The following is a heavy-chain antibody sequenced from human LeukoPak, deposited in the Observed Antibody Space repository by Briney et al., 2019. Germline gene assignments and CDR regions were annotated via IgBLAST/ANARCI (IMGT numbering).Heavy chain of an antibody. CDR3: AAGRDIAVAGPGGYFDY. J-gene: IGHJ4*02. V-gene: IGHV3-11*01. CDR1: GFTFSDYH. Sequence: GGSLRLSCAASGFTFSDYHMNWIRQAPGKGLEWVSYISPGGNTIYFADSVNGRFTLSRDSARSSLSLQMNSLTAEDTAVYYCAAGRDIAVAGPGGYFDYWGRGTLVTVSS. D-gene: IGHD6-19*01. CDR2: ISPGGNTI.